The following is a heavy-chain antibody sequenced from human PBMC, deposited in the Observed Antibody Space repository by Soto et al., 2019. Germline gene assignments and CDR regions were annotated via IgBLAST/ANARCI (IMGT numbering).Heavy chain of an antibody. CDR2: IYWDDDK. Sequence: QITLKESGPTLVKPTQTLTLTCTFSGFSLSTSGVGVGWIRQPPGKALEWLALIYWDDDKRYSPSLKSRLTITKDTSKNQVVLTMTNMDPVDTATYYCAHITVTTTYRAFDIWGQGTMVTVSS. V-gene: IGHV2-5*02. J-gene: IGHJ3*02. CDR3: AHITVTTTYRAFDI. CDR1: GFSLSTSGVG. D-gene: IGHD4-17*01.